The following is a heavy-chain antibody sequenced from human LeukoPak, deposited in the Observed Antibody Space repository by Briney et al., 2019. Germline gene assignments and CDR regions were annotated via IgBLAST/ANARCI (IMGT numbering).Heavy chain of an antibody. V-gene: IGHV3-48*04. CDR3: ARPYIAAAGPIFDY. J-gene: IGHJ4*02. CDR2: ISSSSSTI. Sequence: GGSLRLSCAASGFTFSSYGMHWVRQAPGKGLEWVSYISSSSSTIYYADSVKGRFTISRDNAKNSLYLQMNSLRAEDTAVYYCARPYIAAAGPIFDYWGQGTLVTVSS. D-gene: IGHD6-13*01. CDR1: GFTFSSYG.